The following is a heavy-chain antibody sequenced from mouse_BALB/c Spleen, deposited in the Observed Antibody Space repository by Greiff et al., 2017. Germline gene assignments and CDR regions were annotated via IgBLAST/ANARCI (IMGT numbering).Heavy chain of an antibody. D-gene: IGHD2-13*01. Sequence: EVQRVESGGDLVKPGGSLKLSCAASGFTFSSYGMSWVRQTPDKRLEWVATISSGGSYTYYPDSVKGRFTISRDNAKNTLYLQMSSLKSEDTAMYYCARHDWYFDYWGQGTTLTVSS. CDR1: GFTFSSYG. V-gene: IGHV5-6*01. J-gene: IGHJ2*01. CDR2: ISSGGSYT. CDR3: ARHDWYFDY.